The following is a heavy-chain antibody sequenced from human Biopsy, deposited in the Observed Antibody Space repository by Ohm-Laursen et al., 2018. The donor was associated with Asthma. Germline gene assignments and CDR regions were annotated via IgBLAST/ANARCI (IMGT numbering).Heavy chain of an antibody. J-gene: IGHJ4*02. CDR3: ARAQDYYDSRGYYRSFDY. D-gene: IGHD3-22*01. CDR2: IYYSGST. Sequence: LRLSCTASGFTVSDYYISWIRQPPGKGLEWIGYIYYSGSTYYNPSLKSRVTTSIDTSKNQFSLKLSSVTAADTAVYYCARAQDYYDSRGYYRSFDYWGQGTLVTVSS. V-gene: IGHV4-31*02. CDR1: GFTVSDYY.